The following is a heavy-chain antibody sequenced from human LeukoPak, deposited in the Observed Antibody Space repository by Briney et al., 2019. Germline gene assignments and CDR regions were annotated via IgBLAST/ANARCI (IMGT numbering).Heavy chain of an antibody. Sequence: SETLSLTCTVSRGSISSYYWSWIRQPPGKGLEWIGYIHYNESTNYNPSLKGRVTISVDTSKNKFSLKLSSVTAADTAVYYCARRYSDYVPFDYWGQGTLVTVSS. D-gene: IGHD5-12*01. CDR2: IHYNEST. CDR3: ARRYSDYVPFDY. J-gene: IGHJ4*02. V-gene: IGHV4-59*08. CDR1: RGSISSYY.